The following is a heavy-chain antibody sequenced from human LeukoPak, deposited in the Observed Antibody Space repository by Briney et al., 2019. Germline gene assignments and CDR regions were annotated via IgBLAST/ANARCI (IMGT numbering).Heavy chain of an antibody. CDR1: GGSISSSSYY. CDR2: IYYSGST. CDR3: ARDREGRFDY. V-gene: IGHV4-39*07. J-gene: IGHJ4*02. Sequence: PSETLSLTCTVSGGSISSSSYYWGWIRQPPGKGLEWIGSIYYSGSTYYNPSLKSRVTISVDTYKNQFSLKLSSVTAADTAVYYCARDREGRFDYWGQGTLVTVSS.